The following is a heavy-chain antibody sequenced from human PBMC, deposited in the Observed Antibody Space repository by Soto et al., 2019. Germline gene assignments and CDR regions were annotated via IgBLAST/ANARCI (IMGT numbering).Heavy chain of an antibody. Sequence: SETLSLTCTVSGGSISSGGYYWSWIHQHPGKGLEWIGYIYYSGSTYYNPSLKSRVTISVDTSKNQFSLKLSSVTAADTAVYYCARALSSGWYLNWFDPWGQGTLVTVSS. CDR2: IYYSGST. CDR3: ARALSSGWYLNWFDP. J-gene: IGHJ5*02. D-gene: IGHD6-19*01. V-gene: IGHV4-31*03. CDR1: GGSISSGGYY.